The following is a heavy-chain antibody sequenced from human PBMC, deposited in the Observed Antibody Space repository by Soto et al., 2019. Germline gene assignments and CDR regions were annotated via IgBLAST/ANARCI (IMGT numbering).Heavy chain of an antibody. CDR2: ISYSGST. CDR3: ARLYRGSHFDY. V-gene: IGHV4-59*08. CDR1: GASIGSYY. D-gene: IGHD1-26*01. Sequence: AETLSLTCSVSGASIGSYYCSWIREPPGKGLEWIGYISYSGSTNYNPSLKSRVTISVDTSKNQFSLKLRSVPAADTAMYYCARLYRGSHFDYWSLRIPVPVS. J-gene: IGHJ4*02.